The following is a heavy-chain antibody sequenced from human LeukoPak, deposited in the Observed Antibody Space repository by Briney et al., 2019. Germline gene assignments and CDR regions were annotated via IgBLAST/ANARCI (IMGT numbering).Heavy chain of an antibody. CDR2: ISSSSSYI. V-gene: IGHV3-21*01. CDR1: GFTFSSYS. D-gene: IGHD6-19*01. Sequence: AGGSLRLSCAASGFTFSSYSMNWVRQAPGKGLEWVSSISSSSSYIYYADSVKGRFTISRDNAKNSLYLQMNSLRAEDTAVYYCARMLSGFSSGWAPLSAFDIWGQGTMVTVSS. J-gene: IGHJ3*02. CDR3: ARMLSGFSSGWAPLSAFDI.